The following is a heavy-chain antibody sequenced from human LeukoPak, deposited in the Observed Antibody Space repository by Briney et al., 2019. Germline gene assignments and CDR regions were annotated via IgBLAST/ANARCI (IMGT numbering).Heavy chain of an antibody. CDR3: ARHDGSSGYPLDY. CDR2: IYNSWST. CDR1: GGSISRDY. D-gene: IGHD3-22*01. J-gene: IGHJ4*02. V-gene: IGHV4-59*08. Sequence: SETLSLTCTVSGGSISRDYWSWIRQPPGKGLEWIGYIYNSWSTNCKPSLKSRVTISVDTSKNQFSLKLSSVTAADTAVYYCARHDGSSGYPLDYWGQGTLVTVSS.